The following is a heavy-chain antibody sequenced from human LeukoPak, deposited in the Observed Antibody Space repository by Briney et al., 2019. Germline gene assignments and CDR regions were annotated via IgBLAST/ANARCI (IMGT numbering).Heavy chain of an antibody. Sequence: GSLRLSCAASGFTFSSYAMSWVRQPPGKGLEWIGSIYYSGSTYYNPSLKSRVAISVDTSKNEFSLQLSSVTAADTAVYYCARRHWGAVSADFDYWGQGTLVTVSS. CDR3: ARRHWGAVSADFDY. CDR1: GFTFSSYA. V-gene: IGHV4-38-2*01. J-gene: IGHJ4*02. CDR2: IYYSGST. D-gene: IGHD7-27*01.